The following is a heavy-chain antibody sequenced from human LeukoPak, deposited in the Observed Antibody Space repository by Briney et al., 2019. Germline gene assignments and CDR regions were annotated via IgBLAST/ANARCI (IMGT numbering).Heavy chain of an antibody. J-gene: IGHJ6*02. CDR2: MNPNSGDT. V-gene: IGHV1-8*01. CDR3: ARARNAITIFGVVTVRGGMDV. D-gene: IGHD3-3*01. Sequence: ASVKVSCKASGYTFTSYDINWVRQATGQGLEWMGRMNPNSGDTGYAQKFQGRVTMTRNTSMSTAYMELSSLRSEDTAVYYCARARNAITIFGVVTVRGGMDVWGQGTTVTVSS. CDR1: GYTFTSYD.